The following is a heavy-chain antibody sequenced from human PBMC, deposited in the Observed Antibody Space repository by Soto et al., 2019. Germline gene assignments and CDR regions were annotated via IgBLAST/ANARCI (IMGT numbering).Heavy chain of an antibody. CDR3: ARAVLPATAPFDY. D-gene: IGHD2-2*01. CDR1: GGSVSSGSYY. J-gene: IGHJ4*02. CDR2: INHSGSA. Sequence: SETLSLTCTVSGGSVSSGSYYWTWIRQTPGKGLQWIGQINHSGSASYNPSLKSRVTISVHTSNSQFSLELSSVTAADTAVYYRARAVLPATAPFDYWGQGTLVTVSS. V-gene: IGHV4-39*07.